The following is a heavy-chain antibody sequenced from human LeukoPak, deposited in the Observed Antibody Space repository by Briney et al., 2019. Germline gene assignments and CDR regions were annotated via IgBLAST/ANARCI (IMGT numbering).Heavy chain of an antibody. CDR1: GGSISSYY. CDR2: IYCTGST. D-gene: IGHD6-13*01. J-gene: IGHJ4*02. V-gene: IGHV4-59*01. Sequence: PSETLSLTCTVSGGSISSYYWSWIRQPPGKGLEWIGYIYCTGSTDYNPSLKSRVAISVDTSKNQFSLKLSSVTAADTAVYYCARGSKAAPGTFDYWGQGTLVTVSS. CDR3: ARGSKAAPGTFDY.